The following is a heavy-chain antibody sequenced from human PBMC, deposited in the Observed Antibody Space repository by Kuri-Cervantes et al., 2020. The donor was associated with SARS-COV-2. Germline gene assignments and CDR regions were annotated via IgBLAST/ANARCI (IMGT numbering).Heavy chain of an antibody. J-gene: IGHJ4*02. CDR2: INPDGSYI. V-gene: IGHV3-74*01. Sequence: GESLKISCAASGFTFSGHWIHWVRQAPGKGLVWVSRINPDGSYINNADSLKGRFTLSRDNAKNMLFLQMNSLRAEDTAVYYCVRDGDHWNFDYWGQGTLVNCSS. D-gene: IGHD1-1*01. CDR3: VRDGDHWNFDY. CDR1: GFTFSGHW.